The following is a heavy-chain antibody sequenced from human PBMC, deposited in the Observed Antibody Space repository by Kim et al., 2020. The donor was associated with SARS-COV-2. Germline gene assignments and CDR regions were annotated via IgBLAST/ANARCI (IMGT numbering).Heavy chain of an antibody. CDR3: AREGGDSSSWLNFDY. D-gene: IGHD6-13*01. Sequence: DAVKGRFTNSRDNSKNTLYLQMNSLRAEDTAVYYCAREGGDSSSWLNFDYWGQGTLVTVSS. V-gene: IGHV3-30*01. J-gene: IGHJ4*02.